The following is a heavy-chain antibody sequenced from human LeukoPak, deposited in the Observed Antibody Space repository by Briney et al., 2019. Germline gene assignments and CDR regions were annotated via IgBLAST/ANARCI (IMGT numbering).Heavy chain of an antibody. Sequence: SETLSLTCAVSGGSVSSTNWWTWVRQPPGKGLEWIGEIHHSGTTHYNPSLKSRVTVSADKSENQFSLKLRSVTAADTAVYYCARIFGGFDWGQGTLVTVSS. V-gene: IGHV4-4*02. J-gene: IGHJ4*02. D-gene: IGHD3-3*01. CDR2: IHHSGTT. CDR3: ARIFGGFD. CDR1: GGSVSSTNW.